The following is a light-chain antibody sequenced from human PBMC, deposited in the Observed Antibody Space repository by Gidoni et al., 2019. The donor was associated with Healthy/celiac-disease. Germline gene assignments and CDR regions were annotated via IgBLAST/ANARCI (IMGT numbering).Light chain of an antibody. Sequence: EIVMTQSPATPSVSPGERATLSCRASQSVSSNLAWYQQKPGQAPRLLLYGASTRATGIPARFSGSGSGTEFTLTISSLQSEDFAVYYCQQYNNWPPPITFGQGTRLEIK. CDR2: GAS. J-gene: IGKJ5*01. V-gene: IGKV3-15*01. CDR3: QQYNNWPPPIT. CDR1: QSVSSN.